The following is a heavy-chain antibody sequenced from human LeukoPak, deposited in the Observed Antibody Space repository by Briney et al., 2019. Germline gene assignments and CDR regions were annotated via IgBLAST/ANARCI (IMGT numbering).Heavy chain of an antibody. CDR2: IYYSGST. CDR1: GGSISSYY. D-gene: IGHD3-22*01. J-gene: IGHJ4*02. V-gene: IGHV4-59*01. CDR3: ARVTGYMIEDYFDY. Sequence: SETLSLTCTVSGGSISSYYWSWIRQRPGKGLERIGYIYYSGSTNYKPSLKSRVTISVETSKNQFSLKLRSVTAADTAVYYCARVTGYMIEDYFDYWGQGTLVTVSS.